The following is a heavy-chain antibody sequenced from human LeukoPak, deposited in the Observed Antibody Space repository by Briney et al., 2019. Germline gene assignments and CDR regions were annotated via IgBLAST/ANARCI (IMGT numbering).Heavy chain of an antibody. CDR2: IWYDGSNK. V-gene: IGHV3-33*01. CDR3: ARERRRITMDY. CDR1: GFTFSSYG. Sequence: GGFLRLSCAASGFTFSSYGMHWVRQAPGKGLEWVAVIWYDGSNKYYADSVKGRFTISRDNSKNTLYLQMNSLRAEDTAVYYCARERRRITMDYWGHGTLGTVSS. J-gene: IGHJ4*01. D-gene: IGHD3-10*01.